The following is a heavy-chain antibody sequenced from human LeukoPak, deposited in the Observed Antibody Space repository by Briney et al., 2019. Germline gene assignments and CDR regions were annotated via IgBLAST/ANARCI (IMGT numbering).Heavy chain of an antibody. CDR1: GGSISSYY. J-gene: IGHJ4*02. CDR3: ASSYQWLGLTNFDY. CDR2: IYYSGST. Sequence: PSVTLSLTCTVSGGSISSYYWSWIRQPPGKGLEWIGYIYYSGSTNYNPSLKSRVTISVDTSKNQFSLKLSSVTAADTAVYYCASSYQWLGLTNFDYWGQGTLVTVSS. V-gene: IGHV4-59*01. D-gene: IGHD6-19*01.